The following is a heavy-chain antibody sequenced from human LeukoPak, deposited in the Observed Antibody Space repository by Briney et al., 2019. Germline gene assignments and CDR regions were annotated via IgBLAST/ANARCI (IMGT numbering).Heavy chain of an antibody. V-gene: IGHV3-48*01. J-gene: IGHJ4*01. Sequence: PGGSLRLSCAASVFTFRSYSMNWGREAPGKGLGWGSYISSIVSTIYYADSGTGPFTLSPDTTTTSLYLQMSSLRAADTAVYYCARVAATPSSDYWGQGTLLTVSS. D-gene: IGHD1-26*01. CDR2: ISSIVSTI. CDR3: ARVAATPSSDY. CDR1: VFTFRSYS.